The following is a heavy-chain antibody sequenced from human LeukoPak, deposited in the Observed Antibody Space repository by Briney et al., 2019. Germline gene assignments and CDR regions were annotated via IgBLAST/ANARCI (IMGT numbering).Heavy chain of an antibody. Sequence: PGGSLRLSCAASGFTFSIYWMSWVRQVPGKGLEWVANINQDGSEEYYVDSVKGRFTISRDNAKNSLYLQMNSLRAEDTAVYFCARGVKSAVWQAFDIWGQGTMVTVSS. CDR1: GFTFSIYW. CDR3: ARGVKSAVWQAFDI. J-gene: IGHJ3*02. V-gene: IGHV3-7*04. CDR2: INQDGSEE. D-gene: IGHD6-13*01.